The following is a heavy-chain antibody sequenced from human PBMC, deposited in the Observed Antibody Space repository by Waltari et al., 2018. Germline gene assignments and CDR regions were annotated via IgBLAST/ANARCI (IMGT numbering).Heavy chain of an antibody. D-gene: IGHD5-18*01. Sequence: QVQLVQSGAEVKKPGASVKVSCKVSGYTLTELSMHWVRPAPGKGLEWMGGFDTEDGETNYAQKVQGRVTMTEDTATDTAYMELSSLRSEDTAVYYCATRRLADTAMVLIYFDYWGQGTLVTVSS. CDR3: ATRRLADTAMVLIYFDY. V-gene: IGHV1-24*01. CDR2: FDTEDGET. J-gene: IGHJ4*02. CDR1: GYTLTELS.